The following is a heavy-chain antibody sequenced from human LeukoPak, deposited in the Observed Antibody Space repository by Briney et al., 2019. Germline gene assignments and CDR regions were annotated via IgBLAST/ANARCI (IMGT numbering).Heavy chain of an antibody. CDR2: IKQDGSEK. CDR1: GCTFSSYW. J-gene: IGHJ6*02. D-gene: IGHD5-12*01. Sequence: GGSLRLSCAASGCTFSSYWMSWVRQAPGKGLEWVANIKQDGSEKYYVDSVKGRFTISRDNAKNSLCLQMNSLRAEATAVYSCASGYTSGMDVWAKGPRSPSP. CDR3: ASGYTSGMDV. V-gene: IGHV3-7*01.